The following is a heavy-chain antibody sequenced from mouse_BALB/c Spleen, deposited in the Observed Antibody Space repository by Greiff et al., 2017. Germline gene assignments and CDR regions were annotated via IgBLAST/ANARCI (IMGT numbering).Heavy chain of an antibody. D-gene: IGHD2-10*02. V-gene: IGHV2-9*02. CDR3: ARTEYGNYDYAMDY. Sequence: VQLQQSGPGLVAPSQSLSITCTVSGFSLTSYGVHWVRQPPGKGLEWLGVIWAGGSTNYNSALMSRLSISKDNSKSQVFLKMNSLQTDDTAMYYCARTEYGNYDYAMDYWGQGTSVTVSS. J-gene: IGHJ4*01. CDR2: IWAGGST. CDR1: GFSLTSYG.